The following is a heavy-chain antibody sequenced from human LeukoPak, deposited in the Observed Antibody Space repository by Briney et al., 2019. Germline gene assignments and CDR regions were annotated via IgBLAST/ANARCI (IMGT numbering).Heavy chain of an antibody. Sequence: SVKVSCKASGGTFSSYAISWVRQAPGQGLEWMGGIIPIFGTANYAQKFQGRVTITADESTSTAYMELSSLRSEDTAVYYCAAVYYYDSSGYYYAPPSLDYWGQGTLVTVSS. J-gene: IGHJ4*02. CDR1: GGTFSSYA. V-gene: IGHV1-69*13. CDR3: AAVYYYDSSGYYYAPPSLDY. D-gene: IGHD3-22*01. CDR2: IIPIFGTA.